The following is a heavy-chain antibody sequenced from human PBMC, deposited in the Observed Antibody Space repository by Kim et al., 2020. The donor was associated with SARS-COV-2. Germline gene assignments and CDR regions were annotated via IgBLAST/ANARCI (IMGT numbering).Heavy chain of an antibody. J-gene: IGHJ4*02. Sequence: SETLSLTCAVSGGSISSSNWWSWVRQPPGKGLEWIGEIYHSGSTNYNPSLKSRVTISVDKSKNQFSLKLSSVTAADTAVYYCARLGMDCSGGSCSGYWGQGTLVTVSS. V-gene: IGHV4-4*02. CDR1: GGSISSSNW. D-gene: IGHD2-15*01. CDR2: IYHSGST. CDR3: ARLGMDCSGGSCSGY.